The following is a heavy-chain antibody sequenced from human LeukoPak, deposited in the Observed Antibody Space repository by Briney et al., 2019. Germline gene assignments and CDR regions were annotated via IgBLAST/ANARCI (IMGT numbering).Heavy chain of an antibody. CDR1: GYTFTGYY. J-gene: IGHJ4*02. CDR3: ARERKDTAMVADY. V-gene: IGHV1-2*02. CDR2: INPNSGGT. D-gene: IGHD5-18*01. Sequence: ASVKVSCKASGYTFTGYYMHWVRQAPGQGLEWMGWINPNSGGTYYAQKFQGRVTMTRDTSTSTVYMELSSLRSEDTAVYYCARERKDTAMVADYWGQGTLVTVSS.